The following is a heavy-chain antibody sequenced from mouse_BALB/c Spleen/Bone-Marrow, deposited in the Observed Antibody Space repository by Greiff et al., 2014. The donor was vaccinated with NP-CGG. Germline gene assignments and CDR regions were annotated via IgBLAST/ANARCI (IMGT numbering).Heavy chain of an antibody. Sequence: EVKLMESGGDLVKPGGSLKLSCAASGFTFSSYGMSWVRQTPDKRLEWVATISSGGSYTYYPDSVKGRFTISRDNAKNTLYLKMSSLKSEDTAMYYCASTITTVVAEDAMDYWGQGTSVTVSS. CDR2: ISSGGSYT. CDR1: GFTFSSYG. V-gene: IGHV5-6*01. CDR3: ASTITTVVAEDAMDY. J-gene: IGHJ4*01. D-gene: IGHD1-1*01.